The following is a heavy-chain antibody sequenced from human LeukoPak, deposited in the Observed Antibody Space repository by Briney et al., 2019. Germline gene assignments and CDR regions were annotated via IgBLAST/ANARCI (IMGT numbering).Heavy chain of an antibody. CDR1: GGSISSGGYS. CDR3: ARGATGAFDI. CDR2: IYHSGST. D-gene: IGHD1-26*01. V-gene: IGHV4-30-2*01. Sequence: SETLSLTCAVSGGSISSGGYSWSWIRQPPGKGLEWIGYIYHSGSTYYNPSLKSRVTISVGRSKNQFSLKLSSVTAADTALYYCARGATGAFDIWGQGTMVTVSS. J-gene: IGHJ3*02.